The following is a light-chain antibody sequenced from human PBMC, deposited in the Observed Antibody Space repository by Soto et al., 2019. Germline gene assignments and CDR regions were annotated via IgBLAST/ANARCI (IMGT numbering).Light chain of an antibody. CDR2: HAS. J-gene: IGKJ4*01. CDR1: QTISSA. V-gene: IGKV1-13*02. Sequence: IQMTQSPSTLSGSVGDRVTITCRASQTISSALAWYQQKPGKAPKLLISHASSLESGVPSRFSGSGSGTDFTLTISSLQPEDFATYHCQQFNTYPTFGGGTKVDIK. CDR3: QQFNTYPT.